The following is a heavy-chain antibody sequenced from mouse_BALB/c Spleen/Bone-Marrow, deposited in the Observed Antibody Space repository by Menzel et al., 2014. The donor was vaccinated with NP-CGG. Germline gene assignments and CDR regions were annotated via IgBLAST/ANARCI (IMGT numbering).Heavy chain of an antibody. Sequence: EVKLMESGGGLVQPGGSLKLSCAASGFDFSRYWMSWVRQAPGKGLEWIGEINPDSSTINYTPSLKDKFIISRDNAKNTLYLQMSKVRSEDTALYYCASLHYYGFFAYWGRGALVTVSA. V-gene: IGHV4-1*02. CDR3: ASLHYYGFFAY. D-gene: IGHD1-2*01. J-gene: IGHJ3*01. CDR2: INPDSSTI. CDR1: GFDFSRYW.